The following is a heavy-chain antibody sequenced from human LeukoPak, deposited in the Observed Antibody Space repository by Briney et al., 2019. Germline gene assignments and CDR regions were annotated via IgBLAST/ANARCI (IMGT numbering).Heavy chain of an antibody. J-gene: IGHJ4*02. CDR1: GYSFTTYW. CDR3: ARRGSGLDY. Sequence: GESLKISCKGSGYSFTTYWIGWVRQMPGKGLEWMGIIYPGDSDTRYSPSFQGQVTISADKSSNTAYLQWSSLKPSDPAIYYCARRGSGLDYWGQGTLVAVSS. V-gene: IGHV5-51*01. D-gene: IGHD6-19*01. CDR2: IYPGDSDT.